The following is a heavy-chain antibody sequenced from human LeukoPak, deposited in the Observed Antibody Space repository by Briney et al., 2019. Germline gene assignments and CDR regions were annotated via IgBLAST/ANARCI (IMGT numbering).Heavy chain of an antibody. CDR3: ARDGGDKTAYYGDQFDC. D-gene: IGHD3-9*01. CDR2: ISDDGIKK. V-gene: IGHV3-30*01. Sequence: PGRSLRLSCAASGFTFSSYAMHWVRQAPGKGLEWVAIISDDGIKKYYADSKKGRFTISRDNSKNTLYLQVNGLRPEDTAIYYCARDGGDKTAYYGDQFDCWGQGTLVTVSS. CDR1: GFTFSSYA. J-gene: IGHJ4*02.